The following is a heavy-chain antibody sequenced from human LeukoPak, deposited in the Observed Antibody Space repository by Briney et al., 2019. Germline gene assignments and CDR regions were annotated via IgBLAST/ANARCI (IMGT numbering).Heavy chain of an antibody. Sequence: SETLSLTCTVSGGSISSYYWSWIRQPAGKGLEWIGRIFTSGSTHYNPSLKSRVTTSVDTSENQFSLRLSSVTAADTAVYYCARVFDKDVWGKGTTVTVSS. J-gene: IGHJ6*03. CDR2: IFTSGST. CDR1: GGSISSYY. V-gene: IGHV4-4*07. CDR3: ARVFDKDV. D-gene: IGHD2-21*01.